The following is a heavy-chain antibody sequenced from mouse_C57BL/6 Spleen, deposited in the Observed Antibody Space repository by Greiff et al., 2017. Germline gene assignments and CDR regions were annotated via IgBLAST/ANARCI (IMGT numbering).Heavy chain of an antibody. V-gene: IGHV1-74*01. CDR2: IHPSDSDT. CDR3: AIQSSTTVVATGGFDY. CDR1: GYTFTSYW. D-gene: IGHD1-1*01. Sequence: QVQLKQPGAELVKPGASVKVSCKASGYTFTSYWMHWVKQRPGQGLEWIGRIHPSDSDTNYNQKFKGKATLTVDKSSSTAYMQLSSLTSEDSAVYYCAIQSSTTVVATGGFDYWGQGTTLTVSS. J-gene: IGHJ2*01.